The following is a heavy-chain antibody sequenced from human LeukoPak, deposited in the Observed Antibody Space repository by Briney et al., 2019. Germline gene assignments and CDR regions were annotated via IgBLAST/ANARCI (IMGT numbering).Heavy chain of an antibody. D-gene: IGHD2-2*01. CDR3: AKDLFPRYCSSTSCQLSFDY. J-gene: IGHJ4*02. V-gene: IGHV3-23*01. Sequence: GGSLRLSCAASGFTFSSYAMSWVRQAPGKGLEWVSAISGSGGSTYYADSVKGRFTISRDNSKNTLYLQMNSLRAEDTAVYYCAKDLFPRYCSSTSCQLSFDYWGQGTLITVSS. CDR2: ISGSGGST. CDR1: GFTFSSYA.